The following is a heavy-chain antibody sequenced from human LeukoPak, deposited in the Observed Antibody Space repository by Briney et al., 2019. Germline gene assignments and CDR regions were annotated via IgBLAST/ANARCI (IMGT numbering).Heavy chain of an antibody. CDR2: INSDGSST. CDR1: GFTFSSYW. D-gene: IGHD3-10*01. Sequence: GGSLRLSCAASGFTFSSYWMHWVRQAPGKGLLCVSRINSDGSSTIYADSVKGRFTISRDNAKNTLYLQMNSLSAEDTAVYYCTRGREGNYGLFDSWGQGTLVTVSS. CDR3: TRGREGNYGLFDS. V-gene: IGHV3-74*01. J-gene: IGHJ4*02.